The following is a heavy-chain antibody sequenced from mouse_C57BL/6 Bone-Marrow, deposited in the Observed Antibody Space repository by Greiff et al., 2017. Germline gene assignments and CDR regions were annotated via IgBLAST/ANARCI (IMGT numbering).Heavy chain of an antibody. Sequence: VQLQQSGPGLVQPSQSLSITCTVSGFSLTRYGVHWVRQSPGKGLEWLGVIWRGGSTDYNAAFMSRLSITKDTSKSQVFFKMNSLQADDTAIYYCAKKGYDRGYYAMDYWGQGTSVTVSS. V-gene: IGHV2-5*01. CDR2: IWRGGST. CDR1: GFSLTRYG. CDR3: AKKGYDRGYYAMDY. D-gene: IGHD2-2*01. J-gene: IGHJ4*01.